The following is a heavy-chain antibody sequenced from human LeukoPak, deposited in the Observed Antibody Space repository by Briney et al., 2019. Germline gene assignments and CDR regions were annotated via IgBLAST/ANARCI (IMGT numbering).Heavy chain of an antibody. V-gene: IGHV4-34*01. CDR2: INHSGST. CDR1: GGSFSGYY. J-gene: IGHJ4*02. Sequence: SGTLSLTCAVYGGSFSGYYWSWIRQPPGKGLEWIGEINHSGSTNYNPSLKSRVTISVDTSKNQFSLKLSSVTAADTAVYYCARHADGDYGNHFDYWGQGTLVTVSS. D-gene: IGHD4-17*01. CDR3: ARHADGDYGNHFDY.